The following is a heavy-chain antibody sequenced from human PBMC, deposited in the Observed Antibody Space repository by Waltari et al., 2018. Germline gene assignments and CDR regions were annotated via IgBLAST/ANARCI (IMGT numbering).Heavy chain of an antibody. V-gene: IGHV4-59*01. Sequence: QVQLQESGPGLVKPSETLSLTCTVSGGSISSYYWSWIRQPPGKGLEWIGYIYYSGSTNYNPSLKSRVTISVDTYKSQFSLKLSSVTAADTAVYYCARTTHYYDIVSGMDVWGQGTTVTVSS. CDR3: ARTTHYYDIVSGMDV. CDR2: IYYSGST. CDR1: GGSISSYY. D-gene: IGHD3-22*01. J-gene: IGHJ6*02.